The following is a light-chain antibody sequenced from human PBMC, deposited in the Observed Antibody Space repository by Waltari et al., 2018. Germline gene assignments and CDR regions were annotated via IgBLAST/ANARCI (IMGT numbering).Light chain of an antibody. CDR1: KLGDKY. J-gene: IGLJ1*01. CDR3: QAWDSSTAV. CDR2: QDS. V-gene: IGLV3-1*01. Sequence: SYELTQPPSVSVSPGQTASITCSGDKLGDKYACWYQQKPGQSPVLVIYQDSKRPSGIPGRFSGPNSGNTATLTISGTQAMDEADYYCQAWDSSTAVFGTGTKVTVL.